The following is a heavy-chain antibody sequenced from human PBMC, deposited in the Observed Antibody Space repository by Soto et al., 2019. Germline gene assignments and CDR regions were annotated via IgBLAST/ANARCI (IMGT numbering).Heavy chain of an antibody. CDR1: GYTFTVYH. CDR3: ARARRIAAAGYFDY. V-gene: IGHV1-2*02. D-gene: IGHD6-13*01. J-gene: IGHJ4*02. CDR2: INPNSGGT. Sequence: ASVKLSCKAAGYTFTVYHMHWGLQTPGQGLEWMGWINPNSGGTNYAQKFQGRVTMTRDTSISTAYMELSRLRSDDTAVYYCARARRIAAAGYFDYWGQGTLVTVYS.